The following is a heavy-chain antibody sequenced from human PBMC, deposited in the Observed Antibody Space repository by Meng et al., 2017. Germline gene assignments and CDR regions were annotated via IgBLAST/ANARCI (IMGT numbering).Heavy chain of an antibody. J-gene: IGHJ6*02. CDR3: ARELTGDPMHHYYYGMDV. CDR1: GGTFSSYA. Sequence: SVKVSCKAPGGTFSSYAISWVRQAPGQGLEWMGGIIPIFGTANYAQKFQGRVTITADESTSTAYMELSSLRSEDTAVYYCARELTGDPMHHYYYGMDVWGQGTTVTVSS. CDR2: IIPIFGTA. V-gene: IGHV1-69*13. D-gene: IGHD7-27*01.